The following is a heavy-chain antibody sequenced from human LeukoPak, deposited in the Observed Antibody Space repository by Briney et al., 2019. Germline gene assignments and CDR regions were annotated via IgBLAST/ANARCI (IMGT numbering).Heavy chain of an antibody. CDR1: GFTFSSYG. J-gene: IGHJ4*02. Sequence: GGSLRLSCAASGFTFSSYGMHWVRQAPGKGLEWVAVIWYDGSNKYYADSVKGRFTISRVNSKNTLYLQMNSLRAEDTAVYYCARDAGDFYYFDYWGQGTLVTVSS. V-gene: IGHV3-33*01. CDR3: ARDAGDFYYFDY. CDR2: IWYDGSNK. D-gene: IGHD4-17*01.